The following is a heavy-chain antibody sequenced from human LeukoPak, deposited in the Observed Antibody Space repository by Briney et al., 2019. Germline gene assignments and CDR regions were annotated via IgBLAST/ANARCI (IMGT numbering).Heavy chain of an antibody. D-gene: IGHD2-2*01. V-gene: IGHV3-66*01. CDR3: ASADCSSTSCQRPGGWLDGSHYYGMDV. CDR2: IYSGGST. Sequence: GGSLRLSCAASGFTVSSNYMSWVRQAPGKGLEWVSVIYSGGSTYYADSVKGRFTISRDNSKNTLYLQMNSLRAEDTAVYYCASADCSSTSCQRPGGWLDGSHYYGMDVWGQGTMVTVSS. CDR1: GFTVSSNY. J-gene: IGHJ6*02.